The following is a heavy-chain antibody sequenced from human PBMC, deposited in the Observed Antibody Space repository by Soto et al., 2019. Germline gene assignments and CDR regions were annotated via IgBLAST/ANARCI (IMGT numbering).Heavy chain of an antibody. J-gene: IGHJ4*02. CDR1: GGSFSGYY. CDR3: ARGPDVNY. Sequence: PSETLSLTCAVHGGSFSGYYWSWIRQPPGKGLEWIGEINHSGSTNYNPSLKSRVTISVDTSKNQFSLKLSSVTAADTAVYYCARGPDVNYWGQGTLVTVSS. V-gene: IGHV4-34*01. CDR2: INHSGST.